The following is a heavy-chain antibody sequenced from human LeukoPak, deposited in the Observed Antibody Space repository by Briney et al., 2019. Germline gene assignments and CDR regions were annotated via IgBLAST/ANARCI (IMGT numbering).Heavy chain of an antibody. CDR2: IYPGDSDT. CDR3: ARSASAYYNVFDY. D-gene: IGHD1-26*01. V-gene: IGHV5-51*01. CDR1: GYSFTNFW. Sequence: GESLKISCKGSGYSFTNFWIGWVRQMPGKGLEWMGIIYPGDSDTRYSSSFQGQVTISAAKSISTAYLQWSSLKASDTAIYYCARSASAYYNVFDYWGQGTLVTVSP. J-gene: IGHJ4*02.